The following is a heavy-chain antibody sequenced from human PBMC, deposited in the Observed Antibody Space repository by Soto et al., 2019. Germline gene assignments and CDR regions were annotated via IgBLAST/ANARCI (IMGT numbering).Heavy chain of an antibody. Sequence: ASVKVSCKASGYTFTSYYMHWVRQAPGQGLEWMGIINPSGGSTSYAQKFQGRVTMTRDTSTSTVYMELSSLRSEDTAVYYCARDVGQQLVGEEVYYYYCYYGMDVWGQGTTVTVSS. CDR1: GYTFTSYY. D-gene: IGHD6-6*01. CDR2: INPSGGST. V-gene: IGHV1-46*01. CDR3: ARDVGQQLVGEEVYYYYCYYGMDV. J-gene: IGHJ6*02.